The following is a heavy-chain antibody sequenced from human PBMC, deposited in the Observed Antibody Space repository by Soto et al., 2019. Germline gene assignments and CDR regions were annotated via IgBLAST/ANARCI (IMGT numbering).Heavy chain of an antibody. CDR1: GYTFTNYA. CDR3: ARKRITISGGGYYYGMDV. J-gene: IGHJ6*02. Sequence: SVKVSCKASGYTFTNYAIHLLRQAPAQTREWMGWINDGNGKKRYSQKFQGRVTITRDTSASTAYMELSSLRFEDTAVYYCARKRITISGGGYYYGMDVWGQGTTVTVSS. CDR2: INDGNGKK. V-gene: IGHV1-3*01. D-gene: IGHD3-3*01.